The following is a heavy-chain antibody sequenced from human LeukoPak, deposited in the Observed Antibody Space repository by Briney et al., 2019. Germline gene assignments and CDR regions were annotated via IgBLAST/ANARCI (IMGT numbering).Heavy chain of an antibody. J-gene: IGHJ5*02. CDR3: AREYSSSPPPRFDP. D-gene: IGHD6-6*01. CDR2: ISAYNGNT. Sequence: GASVKVSCKASGYTFTSYGISWVRQAPGQGLEWMGWISAYNGNTNYAQKLQGRVTMTTDTSTSTAYMELRRLRSDDTAVYYCAREYSSSPPPRFDPWGQGTLVTVSS. V-gene: IGHV1-18*01. CDR1: GYTFTSYG.